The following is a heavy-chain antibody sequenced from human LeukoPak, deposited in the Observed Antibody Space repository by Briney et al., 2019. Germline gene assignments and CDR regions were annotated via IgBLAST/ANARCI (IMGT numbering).Heavy chain of an antibody. CDR3: ARGDCSGGSCYFQAEYFQH. J-gene: IGHJ1*01. Sequence: PSETLSLTCTVSGYSISSGYYWGWIRQPPGKGLEWIGSIYHSGSTYYNPSLKSRVTISVDKSKNQFSLKLSSVTAADTAVYYCARGDCSGGSCYFQAEYFQHWGQGTLVTVSS. V-gene: IGHV4-38-2*02. CDR1: GYSISSGYY. CDR2: IYHSGST. D-gene: IGHD2-15*01.